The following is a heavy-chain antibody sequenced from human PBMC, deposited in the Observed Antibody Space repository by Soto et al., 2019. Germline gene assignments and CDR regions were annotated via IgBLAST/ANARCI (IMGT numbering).Heavy chain of an antibody. Sequence: QVQLVESGGGVVQPGRSLRLSCAASGFTFSSYGMHWVRQAPGKGLEWVAVISYDGSNKYYADSVKGRFTISRDNSKNTLYQQMNSLRAEDTAVYYCAKIKAGIAADGTPSLGMDVWGQGTTVTVSS. D-gene: IGHD6-13*01. J-gene: IGHJ6*02. CDR3: AKIKAGIAADGTPSLGMDV. CDR2: ISYDGSNK. CDR1: GFTFSSYG. V-gene: IGHV3-30*18.